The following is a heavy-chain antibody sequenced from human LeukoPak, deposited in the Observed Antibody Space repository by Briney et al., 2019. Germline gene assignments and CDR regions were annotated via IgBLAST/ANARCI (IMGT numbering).Heavy chain of an antibody. Sequence: GGSLRLSCAASGFTFDDYAMHWVRQAPGKGLERVSGISWNSGSIGYADSVKGRFTISRDNAKNSLYLQMNSLRAEDTALYYCAKEGGSYQFDYWGQGTLVTVSS. V-gene: IGHV3-9*01. CDR3: AKEGGSYQFDY. D-gene: IGHD1-26*01. CDR2: ISWNSGSI. CDR1: GFTFDDYA. J-gene: IGHJ4*02.